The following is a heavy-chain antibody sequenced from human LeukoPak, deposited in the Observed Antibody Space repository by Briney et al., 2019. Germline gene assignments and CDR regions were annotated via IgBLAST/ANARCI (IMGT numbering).Heavy chain of an antibody. D-gene: IGHD2-2*01. CDR1: GYTFTGYY. Sequence: GASVKVSCKSSGYTFTGYYMHWVRQAPGQGLEWMGWINPNSGGTNYAQKFQGRVTMTRDTSISTAYMELSRLRSDDTAVYYCARDSVVVPAAIGLGYWGQGTPVTVSS. CDR3: ARDSVVVPAAIGLGY. J-gene: IGHJ4*02. CDR2: INPNSGGT. V-gene: IGHV1-2*02.